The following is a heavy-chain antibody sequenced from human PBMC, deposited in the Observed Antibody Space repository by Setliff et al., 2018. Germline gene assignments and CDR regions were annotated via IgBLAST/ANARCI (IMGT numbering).Heavy chain of an antibody. D-gene: IGHD2-15*01. CDR1: GFTFNKYW. CDR3: ARGVVVVVAATSNYFDP. Sequence: PGGSLRLSCAASGFTFNKYWMTWVRQAPGKGLEWVGRTRNKVSSYITEYAASVKGRFTISRDDSKSSMFLQMNSLKTEDTAVYYCARGVVVVVAATSNYFDPWGQGTLVTVSS. CDR2: TRNKVSSYIT. J-gene: IGHJ5*02. V-gene: IGHV3-72*01.